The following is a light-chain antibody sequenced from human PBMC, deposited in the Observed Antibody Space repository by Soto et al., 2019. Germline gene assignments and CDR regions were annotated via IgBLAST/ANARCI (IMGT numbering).Light chain of an antibody. CDR3: QHYGGSPAYT. V-gene: IGKV3-20*01. J-gene: IGKJ2*01. CDR2: QTS. CDR1: QSLSREF. Sequence: EIILTQSPGTLSLSPGERATLSCRGSQSLSREFLAWYQQKPGQAPRLLMYQTSSRASGVPDRFSGSGSGTDFTLTISGLKPEDSAVYYCQHYGGSPAYTFGQGTKLEI.